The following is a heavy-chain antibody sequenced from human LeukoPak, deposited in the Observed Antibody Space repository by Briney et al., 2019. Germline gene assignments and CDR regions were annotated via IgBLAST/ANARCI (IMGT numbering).Heavy chain of an antibody. Sequence: GASVKVSCKASGYTFTGYYMHWVRQAPGQGLEWMGWINPNSGGTNYAQKFQGRVTMTRDTSISTAYMELSSLRSEDTAVYYCARETIGIAALHDAFDIWGQGTMVTVSS. J-gene: IGHJ3*02. CDR3: ARETIGIAALHDAFDI. CDR1: GYTFTGYY. CDR2: INPNSGGT. D-gene: IGHD6-6*01. V-gene: IGHV1-2*02.